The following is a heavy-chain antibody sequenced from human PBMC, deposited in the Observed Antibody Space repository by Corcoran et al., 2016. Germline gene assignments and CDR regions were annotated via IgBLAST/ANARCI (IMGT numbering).Heavy chain of an antibody. Sequence: QVQLVQSGAEVKKPGASVKVSCKASGYTFTSYAMHWVRQAPGQRLEWMGWINAGNGNTKYSQKFQGRVTITRDTSASTAYMELGSLRSEDTAGYYCARGVHITMVRNNWYFDLWGRGTLVTVSS. V-gene: IGHV1-3*01. D-gene: IGHD3-10*01. CDR2: INAGNGNT. CDR3: ARGVHITMVRNNWYFDL. CDR1: GYTFTSYA. J-gene: IGHJ2*01.